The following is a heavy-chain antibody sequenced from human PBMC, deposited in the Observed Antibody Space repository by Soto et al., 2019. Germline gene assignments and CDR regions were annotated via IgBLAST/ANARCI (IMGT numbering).Heavy chain of an antibody. D-gene: IGHD2-15*01. Sequence: GGSLRLSCAASGFTFSSYGMHWVREAPGKGLEWVAVIWYDGSNKYYADSVKGRFTISRDNSKNTLYLQMNSLRAEDTAVYYCARDGYCSGGSCYSVPVFDYWGQGTLVTVSS. J-gene: IGHJ4*02. CDR3: ARDGYCSGGSCYSVPVFDY. CDR1: GFTFSSYG. CDR2: IWYDGSNK. V-gene: IGHV3-33*01.